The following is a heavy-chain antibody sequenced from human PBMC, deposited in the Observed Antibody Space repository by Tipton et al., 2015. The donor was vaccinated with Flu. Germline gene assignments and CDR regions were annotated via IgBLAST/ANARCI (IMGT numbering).Heavy chain of an antibody. V-gene: IGHV4-34*01. J-gene: IGHJ4*02. CDR1: SNYF. CDR2: INHSGST. D-gene: IGHD5-18*01. Sequence: SNYFWGWIRQPPGKGLEWIGEINHSGSTNYNPSLKSRVTISVDTSKNQLYLKLSSVTAADTAIYYCASDLGYTYGYYHWGQGTLVTVSS. CDR3: ASDLGYTYGYYH.